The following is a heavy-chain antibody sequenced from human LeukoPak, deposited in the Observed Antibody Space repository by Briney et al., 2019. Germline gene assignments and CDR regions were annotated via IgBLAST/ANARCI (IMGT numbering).Heavy chain of an antibody. CDR3: ARDSGSCRGCAFDI. Sequence: PGGSLRLSCAASEFTFRNFWMSWVRQAPGKGLEWVANTKQDGSEKYYVDSVKGRVTISRDNAKNFLYLQLNSLRAEDTAVYYCARDSGSCRGCAFDIWGQGTMVTVSS. CDR1: EFTFRNFW. CDR2: TKQDGSEK. J-gene: IGHJ3*02. D-gene: IGHD1-26*01. V-gene: IGHV3-7*01.